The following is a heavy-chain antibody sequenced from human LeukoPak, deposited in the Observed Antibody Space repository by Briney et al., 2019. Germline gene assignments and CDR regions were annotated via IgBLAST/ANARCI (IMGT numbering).Heavy chain of an antibody. Sequence: GRSLRLSCAASGFTFSSYGMHWVRQAPGKGLEWVAVIWYDGSNKYYADTVKGRFTISRDNSTNTLYLQMNSLRAEDTAVYYCARDGYCSGGSCYSAPYYFDYWGQGTLVTVSS. CDR1: GFTFSSYG. CDR3: ARDGYCSGGSCYSAPYYFDY. CDR2: IWYDGSNK. V-gene: IGHV3-33*01. D-gene: IGHD2-15*01. J-gene: IGHJ4*02.